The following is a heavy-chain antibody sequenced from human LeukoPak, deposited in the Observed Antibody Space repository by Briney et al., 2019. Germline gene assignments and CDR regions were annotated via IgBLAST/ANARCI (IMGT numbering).Heavy chain of an antibody. Sequence: GESLMISGKGSGYCFTSYWIGWVRPMPGKGLEWMGIIYPGDSDTRYSPSFQGQVTISADKSISTAYLQWSSLKASDTAMYYCARRRDDYYYDMDVWGKGTTVTVSS. CDR1: GYCFTSYW. V-gene: IGHV5-51*01. CDR3: ARRRDDYYYDMDV. CDR2: IYPGDSDT. J-gene: IGHJ6*03.